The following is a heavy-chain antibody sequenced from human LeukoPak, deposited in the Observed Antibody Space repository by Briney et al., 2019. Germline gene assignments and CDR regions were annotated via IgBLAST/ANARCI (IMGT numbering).Heavy chain of an antibody. Sequence: SQTLSLNCTVSGGSISSGSYYCSWIRKPAGKGLEWIGRIYNSGSTNYNPSLKSRVTISVDTSKNQFSLKLSSVTAADTAVYYCARVSYGDSYYFDYWGQGTLVTVSS. CDR1: GGSISSGSYY. V-gene: IGHV4-61*02. CDR2: IYNSGST. J-gene: IGHJ4*02. CDR3: ARVSYGDSYYFDY. D-gene: IGHD4-17*01.